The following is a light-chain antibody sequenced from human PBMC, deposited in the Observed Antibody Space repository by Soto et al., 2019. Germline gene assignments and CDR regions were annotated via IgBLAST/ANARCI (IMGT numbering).Light chain of an antibody. V-gene: IGLV1-40*01. Sequence: QSVLTQPPSVSGAPGQRVTISCTGSSSNIGAGYDVHWYQQLPGTAPKLLIYGNSNRPSGVPDRFSGSKSGTSASLAITGLQAEDEADYDCQSYDSSLSGWGFGGGTKLTV. CDR2: GNS. CDR3: QSYDSSLSGWG. CDR1: SSNIGAGYD. J-gene: IGLJ3*02.